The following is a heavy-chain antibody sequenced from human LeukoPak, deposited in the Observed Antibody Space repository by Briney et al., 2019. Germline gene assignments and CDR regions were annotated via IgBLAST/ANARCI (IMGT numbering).Heavy chain of an antibody. J-gene: IGHJ4*02. D-gene: IGHD3-10*01. CDR1: GGTFSSYA. Sequence: EASVKVSCKASGGTFSSYAISWVRQAPGQGLEWMGGIIPIFGTANYAQKFQGRVTITADESTSTAYMELSSLRSEDTAVYYCARESAVRGVMRYYFDYWGQGTLVTVSS. CDR3: ARESAVRGVMRYYFDY. V-gene: IGHV1-69*13. CDR2: IIPIFGTA.